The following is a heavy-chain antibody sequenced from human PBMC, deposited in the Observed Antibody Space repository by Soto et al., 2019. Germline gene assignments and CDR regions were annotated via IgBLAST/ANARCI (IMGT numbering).Heavy chain of an antibody. CDR1: GYTFANFG. Sequence: HLVQSGPEVKRPGASITVSCKTSGYTFANFGLSWVRQAPGQGLEWMGWIATYNNNKNYAQKYQGRRTRTTDTATSTAYMELESLGYDDAAVYYCPRVVRGAGTWLDPRGQGTLVTVAA. J-gene: IGHJ5*02. V-gene: IGHV1-18*01. CDR3: PRVVRGAGTWLDP. D-gene: IGHD3-10*01. CDR2: IATYNNNK.